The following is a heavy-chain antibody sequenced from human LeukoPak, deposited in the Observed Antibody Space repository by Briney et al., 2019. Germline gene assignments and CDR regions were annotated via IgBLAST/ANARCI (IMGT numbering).Heavy chain of an antibody. D-gene: IGHD2-21*02. V-gene: IGHV4-34*01. CDR2: INHSGST. Sequence: SETLSLTCAVYGGSFSGYYWSWIRQPPGKGLEWIGEINHSGSTNYNPSLKSRVTISVDTSKNQFSLKLSSVTAADTAVYYCASLVVVTAVQKNWFDPWGQGTLATVSS. CDR3: ASLVVVTAVQKNWFDP. J-gene: IGHJ5*02. CDR1: GGSFSGYY.